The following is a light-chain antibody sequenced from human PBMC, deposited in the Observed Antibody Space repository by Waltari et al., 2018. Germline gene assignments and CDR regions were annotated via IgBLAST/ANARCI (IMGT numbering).Light chain of an antibody. V-gene: IGKV1-27*01. Sequence: DIQMTQSPSSLSTSVGDRVTITCRASQDINNDLAWYQQKPGKVPKPLIYAASNLQSGVPSRFSGSGSGTDFTLTIASLQPEDVASYYCQKYDSVPLTFGGGTKVEIK. CDR2: AAS. CDR1: QDINND. CDR3: QKYDSVPLT. J-gene: IGKJ4*01.